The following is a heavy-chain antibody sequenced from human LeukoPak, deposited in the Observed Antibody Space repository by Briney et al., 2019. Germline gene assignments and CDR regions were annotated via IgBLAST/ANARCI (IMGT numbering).Heavy chain of an antibody. V-gene: IGHV4-38-2*02. CDR2: IYHSGKT. J-gene: IGHJ5*02. CDR3: AREGDSSSVGWFDP. D-gene: IGHD6-13*01. Sequence: AGGSLRLSCAASGFTFSSYSMNWVRQAPGKGLEWIGSIYHSGKTYYNPSLKSPVTISVDTSKNQFSLKLTSVTATDTAVYYCAREGDSSSVGWFDPWGQGTLVTVSS. CDR1: GFTFSSYS.